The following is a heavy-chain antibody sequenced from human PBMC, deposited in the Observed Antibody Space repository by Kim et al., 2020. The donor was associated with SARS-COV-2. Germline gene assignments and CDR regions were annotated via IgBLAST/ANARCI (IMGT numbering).Heavy chain of an antibody. J-gene: IGHJ4*02. Sequence: GGSLRLSCATSGFTFSSYAMHWVRQAPGKGLDWVALISYDGSNKYYADSVKGRFTIPRDNSKNTLYLQMNSLRAEDTAVYYCARGKGIAAGGDFWGQGTL. CDR3: ARGKGIAAGGDF. CDR1: GFTFSSYA. D-gene: IGHD6-13*01. CDR2: ISYDGSNK. V-gene: IGHV3-30-3*01.